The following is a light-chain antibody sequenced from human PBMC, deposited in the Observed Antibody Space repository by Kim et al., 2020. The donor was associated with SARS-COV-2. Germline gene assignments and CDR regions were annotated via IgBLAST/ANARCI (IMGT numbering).Light chain of an antibody. CDR3: QQYDDFPYT. CDR1: QDISNY. J-gene: IGKJ2*01. Sequence: DIQMTQSPSSLSASVGDRVTITCQARQDISNYLNWYQQEPGKAPKLLIYDASNLETGVPSRFSGSGSGTHFTFTISSLQPEDIATYYCQQYDDFPYTFGQGTKLEI. V-gene: IGKV1-33*01. CDR2: DAS.